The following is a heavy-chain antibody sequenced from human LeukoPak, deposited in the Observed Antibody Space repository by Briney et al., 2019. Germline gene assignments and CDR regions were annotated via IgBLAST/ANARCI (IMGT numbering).Heavy chain of an antibody. CDR3: ARHPSALRQQLVPPVDY. CDR1: GGSISSSSCY. Sequence: SETLSLTCTVSGGSISSSSCYWGWIRQPPGKGLEWIGSIYCSGSTYYNPSLKSRVTISVDTSKNQFSLKLSSVTAADTAVYYCARHPSALRQQLVPPVDYWGQGTLVTVSS. V-gene: IGHV4-39*01. J-gene: IGHJ4*02. CDR2: IYCSGST. D-gene: IGHD6-13*01.